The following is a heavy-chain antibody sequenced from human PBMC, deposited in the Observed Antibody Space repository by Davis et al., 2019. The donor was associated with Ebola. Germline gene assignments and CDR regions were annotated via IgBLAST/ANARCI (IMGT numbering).Heavy chain of an antibody. CDR2: IDPSDSYT. V-gene: IGHV5-10-1*01. J-gene: IGHJ5*02. Sequence: GESLKISCKGSGYSFTSYWISWVRQMPGKGLEWMGRIDPSDSYTNYSPSFQGHVTISADKSISTAYLQWSSLKASDTAMYYCASRDVISGILGGFDPWGQGTLVTVSS. CDR1: GYSFTSYW. CDR3: ASRDVISGILGGFDP. D-gene: IGHD2-21*01.